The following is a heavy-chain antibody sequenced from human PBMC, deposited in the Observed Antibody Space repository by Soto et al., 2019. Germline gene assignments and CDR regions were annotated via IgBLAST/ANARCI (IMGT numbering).Heavy chain of an antibody. V-gene: IGHV1-69*01. CDR3: ARVLGRTLTSNWYGGWFDP. J-gene: IGHJ5*02. CDR1: GGTFSSYA. CDR2: IIPIFGTA. Sequence: QVQLVQSGAEVKKPGSSVKVSCKASGGTFSSYAISWVRQAPGQGLEWMGGIIPIFGTANYAQKFQGRVTITADESTSKPYMELSNLRSEDTAVYYCARVLGRTLTSNWYGGWFDPWGQGTLVTVSS. D-gene: IGHD6-13*01.